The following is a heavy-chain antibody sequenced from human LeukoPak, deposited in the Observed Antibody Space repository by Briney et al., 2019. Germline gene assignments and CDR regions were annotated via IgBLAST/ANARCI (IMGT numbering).Heavy chain of an antibody. J-gene: IGHJ4*02. D-gene: IGHD3-10*01. CDR1: GYTLTELS. CDR2: FDPEDGET. CDR3: ATRVYGSGSYWYFDY. V-gene: IGHV1-24*01. Sequence: ASVKVSCKVSGYTLTELSMHWVRQAPGKGLEWMGGFDPEDGETIYAQKFQGRVTMTEDTSTDTAYMELGSLRSEDTAVYYCATRVYGSGSYWYFDYWGQGTLVTVSS.